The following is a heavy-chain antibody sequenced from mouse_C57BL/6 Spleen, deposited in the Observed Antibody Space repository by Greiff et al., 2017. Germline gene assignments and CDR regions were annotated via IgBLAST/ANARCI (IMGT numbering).Heavy chain of an antibody. CDR2: ISYDGSN. CDR1: GYSITSGYY. CDR3: ASIYYDSFDY. J-gene: IGHJ2*01. D-gene: IGHD2-1*01. Sequence: VQLQQSGPGLVKPSQSLSLTCSVTGYSITSGYYWNWIRQFPGNKLEWMGYISYDGSNNYNPSLKNRISITRDTSKNQFFLKLNSVTTEDTATYYCASIYYDSFDYWGQGTTLTVSS. V-gene: IGHV3-6*01.